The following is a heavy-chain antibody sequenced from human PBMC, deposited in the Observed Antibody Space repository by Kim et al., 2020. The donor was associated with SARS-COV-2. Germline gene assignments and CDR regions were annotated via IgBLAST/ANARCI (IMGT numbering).Heavy chain of an antibody. CDR2: ISWNSGSI. V-gene: IGHV3-9*01. J-gene: IGHJ4*02. D-gene: IGHD5-18*01. Sequence: GGSLRLSCAASGFTFDDYAMHWVRQAPGKGLEWVSGISWNSGSIGYADSVKGRFTISRDNAKNSLYLQMNSLRAEDTALYYCAKGDGYSYGYDYWGQGTL. CDR1: GFTFDDYA. CDR3: AKGDGYSYGYDY.